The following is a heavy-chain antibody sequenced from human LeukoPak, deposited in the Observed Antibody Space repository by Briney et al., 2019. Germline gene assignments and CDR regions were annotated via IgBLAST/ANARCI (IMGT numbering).Heavy chain of an antibody. J-gene: IGHJ4*02. D-gene: IGHD5-18*01. CDR3: ARDGTGELWSALDY. CDR2: IIPIFGTA. CDR1: GGTFSSYA. Sequence: ASVKVSCKASGGTFSSYAISWVRQAPGQGLEWMGGIIPIFGTANYAQKFQGRVTMTRDTSTSTVYMELSSLRSEDTAVYYCARDGTGELWSALDYWGQGTLVTVSS. V-gene: IGHV1-69*05.